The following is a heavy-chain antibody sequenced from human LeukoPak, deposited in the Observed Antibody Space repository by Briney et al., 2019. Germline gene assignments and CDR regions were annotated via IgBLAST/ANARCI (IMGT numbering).Heavy chain of an antibody. CDR1: GFTFSSYA. J-gene: IGHJ5*02. V-gene: IGHV3-23*01. CDR2: ISGSGVTTE. CDR3: ARFNLGWLDP. D-gene: IGHD1-20*01. Sequence: PGGSLRLSCAASGFTFSSYAMSWVRQAPGKGLEWVSAISGSGVTTEYYADSVKGRFTISRDDARDSLYLQMESLRAEDTAVYYCARFNLGWLDPWGQGALVTVSS.